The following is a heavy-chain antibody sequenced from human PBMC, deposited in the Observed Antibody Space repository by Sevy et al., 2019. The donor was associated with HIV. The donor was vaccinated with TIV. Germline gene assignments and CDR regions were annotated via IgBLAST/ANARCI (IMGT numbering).Heavy chain of an antibody. V-gene: IGHV3-7*01. Sequence: GGSLRLSCVASGFSLNSYWMLWVRQAPGKGLEWVANINQDGSVNYYADSVKGRFTISRDNARNLVSLQLNILRVEDTAVYYCVRAIATADSFWGQGALVTVSS. J-gene: IGHJ4*02. D-gene: IGHD6-13*01. CDR1: GFSLNSYW. CDR3: VRAIATADSF. CDR2: INQDGSVN.